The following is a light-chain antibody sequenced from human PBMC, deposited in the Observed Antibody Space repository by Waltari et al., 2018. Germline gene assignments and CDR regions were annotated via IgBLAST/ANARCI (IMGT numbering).Light chain of an antibody. CDR3: SSQSSDNVVL. Sequence: QSALTQPASVSGSPGQSITISCTGTSSDVGGYTSVSWYRDHPGQAPKVIFYDVSERPAGISERFSGSKSGNTASLTISGLQAEDEADYYCSSQSSDNVVLFGGGTKLTVL. CDR1: SSDVGGYTS. CDR2: DVS. J-gene: IGLJ2*01. V-gene: IGLV2-14*03.